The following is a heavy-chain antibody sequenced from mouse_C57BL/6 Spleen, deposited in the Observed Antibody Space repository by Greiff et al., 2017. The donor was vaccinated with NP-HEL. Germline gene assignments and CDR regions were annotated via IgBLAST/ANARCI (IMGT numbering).Heavy chain of an antibody. V-gene: IGHV1-18*01. CDR3: ARGDYGSSYWDY. J-gene: IGHJ2*01. CDR2: INPNNGGT. D-gene: IGHD1-1*01. Sequence: VQLQQSGPELVKPGASVKIPCKASGYTVTDYNMDWVKQSHGKSREGIGDINPNNGGTIYNQKFKGKATLTVDKSSSTAYMELRSLTSEDTAVYYCARGDYGSSYWDYWGQGTTLTVSS. CDR1: GYTVTDYN.